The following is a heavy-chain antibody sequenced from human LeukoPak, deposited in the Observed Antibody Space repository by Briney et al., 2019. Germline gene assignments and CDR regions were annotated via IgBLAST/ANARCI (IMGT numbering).Heavy chain of an antibody. V-gene: IGHV3-53*01. Sequence: PGGPLRLSCAASGFIVSSNYMSWVRQAPGKGLEWVSVIYGDDNTYYAAYVKGRFTLSRDDSQNTLYLHMNSLRAEDTAVYYCARDGYSTGWYNFDYWGQGTLVTVSS. CDR2: IYGDDNT. CDR3: ARDGYSTGWYNFDY. D-gene: IGHD6-19*01. J-gene: IGHJ4*02. CDR1: GFIVSSNY.